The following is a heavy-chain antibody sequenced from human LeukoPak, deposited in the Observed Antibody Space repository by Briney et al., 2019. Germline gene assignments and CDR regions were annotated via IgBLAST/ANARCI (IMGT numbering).Heavy chain of an antibody. D-gene: IGHD4-17*01. J-gene: IGHJ4*02. CDR2: IWPDGSEK. CDR3: ARLLGFVTTFDY. Sequence: GGSLRLSCGTSGFSFSNSYMSWVRQGPGQGLEWVATIWPDGSEKKYVDSLRDRFTISRDNARDLLFLQMNNLSVEDTAVYFCARLLGFVTTFDYWGQGALVTVSS. CDR1: GFSFSNSY. V-gene: IGHV3-7*01.